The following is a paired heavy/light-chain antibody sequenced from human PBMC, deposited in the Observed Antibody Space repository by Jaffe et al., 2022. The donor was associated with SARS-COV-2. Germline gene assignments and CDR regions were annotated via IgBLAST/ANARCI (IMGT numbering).Heavy chain of an antibody. CDR2: IYYSGDT. CDR1: GGSISSYF. J-gene: IGHJ6*02. Sequence: QVQLQESGPGLVKPSETLSLTCTVSGGSISSYFWSWIRQPPGKGLEWIGYIYYSGDTNYNPSLKSRVFISVDRSKNQFSLKLSSVTAADTAVYYCARVRYSGSDLHYHFGMDVWGQGTTVIVSS. D-gene: IGHD5-12*01. V-gene: IGHV4-59*01. CDR3: ARVRYSGSDLHYHFGMDV.
Light chain of an antibody. CDR3: QQYNSYPYT. CDR1: ERISTW. Sequence: DIQMTQSPSTLSASLGDRVTITCRASERISTWLAWYQQKPGKAPKLLIYKASSLESGVPSRFSGSGSGTEFTLTISSLQPDDFATYYCQQYNSYPYTFGQGTKLEI. CDR2: KAS. V-gene: IGKV1-5*03. J-gene: IGKJ2*01.